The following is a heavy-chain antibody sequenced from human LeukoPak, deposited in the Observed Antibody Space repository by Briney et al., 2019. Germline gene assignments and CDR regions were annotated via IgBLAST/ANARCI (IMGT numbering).Heavy chain of an antibody. Sequence: SETLSLTCTVSGGSISSYYWSWIRQPPGKGLEWIGYTYYSGSTNYNPSLKSRVTISVDTSKNQFSLKLSSVTAADTAVYYCARDKYRSRAFDIWGQGTMVTVSS. D-gene: IGHD5-18*01. CDR3: ARDKYRSRAFDI. CDR2: TYYSGST. J-gene: IGHJ3*02. V-gene: IGHV4-59*01. CDR1: GGSISSYY.